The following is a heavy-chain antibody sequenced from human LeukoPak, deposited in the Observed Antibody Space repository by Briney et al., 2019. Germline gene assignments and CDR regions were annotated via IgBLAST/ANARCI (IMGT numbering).Heavy chain of an antibody. J-gene: IGHJ2*01. Sequence: GGSLRLSCAASGFTFDDYAMHWVRQAPGKGLEWLSLITWDGGYTYYADSVKGRFTISRDNSKNSLYLQMNSLRAEDTALYYCAKEPYFVLWGRGTLVTVSS. CDR3: AKEPYFVL. CDR2: ITWDGGYT. CDR1: GFTFDDYA. V-gene: IGHV3-43D*03.